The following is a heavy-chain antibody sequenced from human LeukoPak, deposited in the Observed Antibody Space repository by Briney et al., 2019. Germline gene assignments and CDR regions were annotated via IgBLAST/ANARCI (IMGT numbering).Heavy chain of an antibody. J-gene: IGHJ4*02. CDR3: ANEVRPNDY. D-gene: IGHD1-1*01. CDR1: GFTFSSYE. CDR2: ISSSGST. V-gene: IGHV3-48*03. Sequence: PGGSLRLSCAASGFTFSSYEMNWVRQAPGKGLEWISYISSSGSTMYADSVKGRFTISRDNAKNTLYLQMNSLGAEDTALYYCANEVRPNDYWGQGTLVTVSS.